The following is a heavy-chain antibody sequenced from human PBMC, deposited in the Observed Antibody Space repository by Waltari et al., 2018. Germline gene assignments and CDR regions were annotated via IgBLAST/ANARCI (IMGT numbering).Heavy chain of an antibody. Sequence: QVQLVQSGAEVKKPGSSVKVSCKASGGTFSSYAISWVRQAPGQGLEWMGGIIPIFGTANYAQKFQGRVTITADKSTSTAYMELSSLRSEDTAVYYCARDQSYYDSSGYYFPDAFDIWGQGTLVTVSS. CDR3: ARDQSYYDSSGYYFPDAFDI. V-gene: IGHV1-69*14. CDR1: GGTFSSYA. J-gene: IGHJ3*02. D-gene: IGHD3-22*01. CDR2: IIPIFGTA.